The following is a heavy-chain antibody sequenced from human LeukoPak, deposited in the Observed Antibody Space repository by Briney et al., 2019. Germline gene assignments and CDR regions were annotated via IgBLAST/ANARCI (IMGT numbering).Heavy chain of an antibody. CDR1: EFTFSSYG. D-gene: IGHD4-17*01. CDR2: ISYDGSNK. V-gene: IGHV3-30*18. J-gene: IGHJ2*01. CDR3: AKTTNFDL. Sequence: GGSLRLSCAASEFTFSSYGMHWVRQAPGKGLEWVAVISYDGSNKYYADSVKGRFTISRDNSKNTLYLQMNSLRAEDTAVYYCAKTTNFDLWGRGTLVTVSS.